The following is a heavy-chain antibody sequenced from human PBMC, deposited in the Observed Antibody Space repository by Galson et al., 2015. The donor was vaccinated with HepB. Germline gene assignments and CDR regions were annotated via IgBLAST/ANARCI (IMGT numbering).Heavy chain of an antibody. V-gene: IGHV1-2*04. J-gene: IGHJ6*02. CDR1: GYTFTGYY. CDR2: INPNSGGT. CDR3: ARDLFSSGYFNYYYYGVDV. Sequence: SVKVSCKASGYTFTGYYMHWVRQAPGQGLEWMGWINPNSGGTNYAQKFQGWVTMTRDTSISTAYMELSRLRSDDTALYYCARDLFSSGYFNYYYYGVDVWGQGTTVTVSS. D-gene: IGHD3-22*01.